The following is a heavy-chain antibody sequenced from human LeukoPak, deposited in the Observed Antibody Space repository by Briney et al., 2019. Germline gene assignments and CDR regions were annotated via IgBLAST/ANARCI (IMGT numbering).Heavy chain of an antibody. J-gene: IGHJ4*02. CDR2: IYHSGTT. V-gene: IGHV4-38-2*01. Sequence: PSETLSLTCAVSGYSISSGYYWGWIRQPPGKGLEWIGSIYHSGTTNYNPSLKSRVTISVDTSKNQFSLKLSSVTAADTAVYYCVAAAAGFDYWGQGTLVTVSS. D-gene: IGHD6-13*01. CDR3: VAAAAGFDY. CDR1: GYSISSGYY.